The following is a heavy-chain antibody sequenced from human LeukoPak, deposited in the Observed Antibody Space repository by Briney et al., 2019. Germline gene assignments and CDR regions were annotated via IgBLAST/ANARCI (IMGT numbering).Heavy chain of an antibody. V-gene: IGHV3-30*18. D-gene: IGHD6-19*01. CDR2: ISYDGSNK. Sequence: PGRSLRLSCAACGFTFSSYGMHWVRQAPGKGLEWVAVISYDGSNKYYADSVKGRFTISRDNSKNTLYLQMNSLRAEDTAVYYCAKDREAVALGESYGMDVWGQGTTVTVS. CDR1: GFTFSSYG. J-gene: IGHJ6*02. CDR3: AKDREAVALGESYGMDV.